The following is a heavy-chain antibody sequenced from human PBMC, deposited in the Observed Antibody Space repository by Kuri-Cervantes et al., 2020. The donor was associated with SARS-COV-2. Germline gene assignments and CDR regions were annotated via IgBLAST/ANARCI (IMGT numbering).Heavy chain of an antibody. CDR3: ARGYSDYGDRYFDL. Sequence: GESLKISCAASGFTFSSYAMHWVRQAPGKGLEWVAFISYDGSNKYYADSVKGRFTISRDNSKNTLYLRMNSLRAEDTAVYYCARGYSDYGDRYFDLWGRGTLVTVSS. CDR2: ISYDGSNK. V-gene: IGHV3-30*03. CDR1: GFTFSSYA. J-gene: IGHJ2*01. D-gene: IGHD4-17*01.